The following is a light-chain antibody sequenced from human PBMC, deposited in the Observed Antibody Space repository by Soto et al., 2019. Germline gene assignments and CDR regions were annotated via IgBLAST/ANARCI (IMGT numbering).Light chain of an antibody. CDR2: DAS. V-gene: IGKV3-15*01. J-gene: IGKJ4*01. CDR3: QRYNNWPLT. CDR1: QGIGST. Sequence: EIVMTQSPATLSVCPGEGATLSCRASQGIGSTLAWYQHKPGQTPRLLIYDASTRATGVPARFSGSGSGTEFTLTINSLQSEDFAVYYCQRYNNWPLTFGGGTKADIK.